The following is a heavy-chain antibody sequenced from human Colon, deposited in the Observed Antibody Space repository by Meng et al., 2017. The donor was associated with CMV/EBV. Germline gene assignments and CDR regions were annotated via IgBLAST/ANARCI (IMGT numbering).Heavy chain of an antibody. V-gene: IGHV3-30*02. CDR1: GFTFSSYG. J-gene: IGHJ4*02. D-gene: IGHD2-2*03. CDR3: AKDLLDIVVVPAAIWVFGGVDY. Sequence: GESLKISCAASGFTFSSYGMYWVRQAPGKGLEWVAFIRFDGSNKFYADSVKGRFTISRDNSKNTLYLQMNSLRAEDTAVYYCAKDLLDIVVVPAAIWVFGGVDYWGQGTLVTVSS. CDR2: IRFDGSNK.